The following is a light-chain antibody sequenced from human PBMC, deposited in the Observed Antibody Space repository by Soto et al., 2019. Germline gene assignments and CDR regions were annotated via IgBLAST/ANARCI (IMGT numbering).Light chain of an antibody. CDR2: AAS. CDR1: QTVSSNY. V-gene: IGKV3-20*01. Sequence: EIVMTQSPATLSLSQGERATLSCRASQTVSSNYLAWYQQKPGQAPRLLIYAASTRATGIPDRFSGSGSGTDFTLSISRLEPEDFAVYYCQLYGTSPKPFGQGTKVDIK. CDR3: QLYGTSPKP. J-gene: IGKJ1*01.